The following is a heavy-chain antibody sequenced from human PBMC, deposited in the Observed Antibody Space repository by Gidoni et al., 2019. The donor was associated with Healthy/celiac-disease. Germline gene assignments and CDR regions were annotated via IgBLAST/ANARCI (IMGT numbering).Heavy chain of an antibody. CDR1: GFTFSDYY. J-gene: IGHJ4*02. D-gene: IGHD6-19*01. Sequence: QVQLVESGGGLVKPGGSLRLSCAASGFTFSDYYMSWIRQAPGKGLEWVSYSSSSSSYTNYADSVKGRFTIFRDNAKNSLYLQMNSLRAEDTAVYYCARVGRYSSGDVVYWGQGTLVTVSS. V-gene: IGHV3-11*06. CDR3: ARVGRYSSGDVVY. CDR2: SSSSSSYT.